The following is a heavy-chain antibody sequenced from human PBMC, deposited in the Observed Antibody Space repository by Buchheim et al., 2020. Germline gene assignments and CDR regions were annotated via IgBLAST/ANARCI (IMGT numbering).Heavy chain of an antibody. J-gene: IGHJ4*02. CDR1: GFTFSSYG. CDR3: ARDQGAVAGYFDY. CDR2: IWYDGSNK. D-gene: IGHD6-19*01. V-gene: IGHV3-33*01. Sequence: QVQLVESGGGVVQPGRSLRLSCAASGFTFSSYGMHWVRQAPGKGLEWVAVIWYDGSNKYYADSVKGRFTISRENSKNTLYLQMNSLRAEDTAVYYCARDQGAVAGYFDYWGQGTL.